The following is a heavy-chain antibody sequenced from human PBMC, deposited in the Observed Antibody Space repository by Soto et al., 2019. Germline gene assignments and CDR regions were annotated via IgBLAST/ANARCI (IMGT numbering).Heavy chain of an antibody. V-gene: IGHV1-69*11. D-gene: IGHD4-4*01. J-gene: IGHJ6*01. CDR1: GGTFSSYA. Sequence: SVKVSCNASGGTFSSYAISWVRQAPGQGLEWMGRIIPFIGTANYAQKFQGRVTITADESTSTAYMELTSLRSEDTAVYYCARVVTSTAPAPYYN. CDR2: IIPFIGTA. CDR3: ARVVTSTAPAPYYN.